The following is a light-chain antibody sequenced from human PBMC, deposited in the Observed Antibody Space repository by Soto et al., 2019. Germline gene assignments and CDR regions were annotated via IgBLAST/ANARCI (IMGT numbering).Light chain of an antibody. CDR3: QQRSNWPLLT. CDR2: DAS. Sequence: EIGLTQSPATLSLSPGERATLSCRASQSVSSYLAWYQQKPGQAPRLLIYDASNRATGIPARFSGSGSGTDFTLTISSLEPEDFAVYFCQQRSNWPLLTFGGGTRVEI. V-gene: IGKV3-11*01. J-gene: IGKJ4*01. CDR1: QSVSSY.